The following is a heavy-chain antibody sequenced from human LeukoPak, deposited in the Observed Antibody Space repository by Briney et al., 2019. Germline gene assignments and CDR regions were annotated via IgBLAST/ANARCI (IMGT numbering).Heavy chain of an antibody. D-gene: IGHD2-15*01. J-gene: IGHJ4*02. V-gene: IGHV3-73*01. Sequence: GGSLKLSCAASGFTFSGSDMHWVRQASGKGLEWVGLIGSKPHSYTTVYAASVQGRFTISRDDSKNTAYLQMNSLKAEDTAVYYCTRQDCSGGSCSYVDYWGQGTLVTVSS. CDR1: GFTFSGSD. CDR2: IGSKPHSYTT. CDR3: TRQDCSGGSCSYVDY.